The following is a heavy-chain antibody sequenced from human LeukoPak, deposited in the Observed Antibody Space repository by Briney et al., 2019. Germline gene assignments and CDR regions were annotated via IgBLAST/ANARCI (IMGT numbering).Heavy chain of an antibody. V-gene: IGHV4-4*02. J-gene: IGHJ3*02. CDR1: GGSISSSNW. CDR2: IYHSGST. D-gene: IGHD5-24*01. CDR3: ATNFRDGYNLDAFDI. Sequence: PSETLSLTCADSGGSISSSNWWSWVRQPPGKGLEWIGEIYHSGSTNYNPSLKSRVTISVDKSKNQFSLKLSSVTAADTAVYYCATNFRDGYNLDAFDIWGQGTMVTVSS.